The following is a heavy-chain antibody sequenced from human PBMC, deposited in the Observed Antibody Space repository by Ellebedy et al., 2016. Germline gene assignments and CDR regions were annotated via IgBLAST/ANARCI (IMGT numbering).Heavy chain of an antibody. CDR3: ARAVYGMGWFDP. V-gene: IGHV1-69*04. Sequence: ASVKVSCKASGGTFSSYAISWVRQAPGQGLEWMGRIIPILGIANYAQKFQGRVTITRDTSANTAYMELSSLRSEDTAVYYCARAVYGMGWFDPWGQGTLVTVSS. CDR1: GGTFSSYA. D-gene: IGHD2-8*01. CDR2: IIPILGIA. J-gene: IGHJ5*02.